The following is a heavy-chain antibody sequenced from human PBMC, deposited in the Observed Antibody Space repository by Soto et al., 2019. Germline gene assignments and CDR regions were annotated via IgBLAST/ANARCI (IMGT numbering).Heavy chain of an antibody. D-gene: IGHD4-17*01. Sequence: GGSLRLSCAASGFTFSSYAMHWVRQAPGEGQGLRRGLEWVSVISSTGDTTYYADSVKGRLTISRDNSKNTLYLQMNSLRAEDTAVYYCAKVTTVTTGHMDVWGRGTTVTVSS. CDR1: GFTFSSYA. V-gene: IGHV3-23*01. CDR3: AKVTTVTTGHMDV. CDR2: ISSTGDTT. J-gene: IGHJ6*03.